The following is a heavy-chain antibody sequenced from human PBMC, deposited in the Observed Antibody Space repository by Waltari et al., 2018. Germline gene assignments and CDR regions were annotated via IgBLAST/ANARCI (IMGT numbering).Heavy chain of an antibody. V-gene: IGHV3-23*01. Sequence: LESGAGLVQPGGSLRLSCAASGVTFSSYAMSCVRLAPGKGLEWVSSISGSGGSTYYADSVKGRFTISRDNSKNTLYLQMNSLRAEETAVYYCAKGVQLWLTSPFDYWGQGTLVTVSS. CDR1: GVTFSSYA. D-gene: IGHD5-18*01. J-gene: IGHJ4*02. CDR2: ISGSGGST. CDR3: AKGVQLWLTSPFDY.